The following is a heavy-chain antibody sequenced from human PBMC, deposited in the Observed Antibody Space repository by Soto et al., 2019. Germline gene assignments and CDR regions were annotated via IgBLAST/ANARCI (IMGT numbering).Heavy chain of an antibody. V-gene: IGHV4-59*01. CDR3: ARAVITGTPDY. Sequence: SETLSLTCTVSGGSISSYYWSWIRQPPGKGLEWIGYIYYSGSTNYNPSLKSRVTISVDTSKNQFSLKLSSVTAADTAVYYCARAVITGTPDYWGQGTLVTVSS. D-gene: IGHD1-20*01. CDR1: GGSISSYY. CDR2: IYYSGST. J-gene: IGHJ4*02.